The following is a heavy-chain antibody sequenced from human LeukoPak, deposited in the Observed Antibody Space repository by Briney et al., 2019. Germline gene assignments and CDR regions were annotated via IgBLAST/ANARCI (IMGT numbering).Heavy chain of an antibody. Sequence: ASVKVSCKASVYTFTGYYMHWVRQAPGQGLEWMGWINPNSGGTNYAQKFQGRVTMTRDTSISTAYMELSRLRSDDTAVYYCARDPGYCSGGSCYLDWGQGTLVTVSS. CDR2: INPNSGGT. CDR1: VYTFTGYY. D-gene: IGHD2-15*01. J-gene: IGHJ4*02. CDR3: ARDPGYCSGGSCYLD. V-gene: IGHV1-2*02.